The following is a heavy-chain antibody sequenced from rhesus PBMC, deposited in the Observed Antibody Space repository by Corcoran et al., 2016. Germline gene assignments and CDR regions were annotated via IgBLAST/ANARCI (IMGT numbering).Heavy chain of an antibody. CDR3: ASGRKGSGWYGF. CDR1: GYSISSNY. Sequence: QVQLQESGPGLVKPSETLSLTCAVSGYSISSNYWSWIRQPPGKGLEWIGYIYGSVGRNYLTPSLKSRGTLSGATSKNQFSLKLSSVTAADTAVYYCASGRKGSGWYGFWGQGVLVTVSS. V-gene: IGHV4S11*01. CDR2: IYGSVGRN. J-gene: IGHJ4*01. D-gene: IGHD6-31*01.